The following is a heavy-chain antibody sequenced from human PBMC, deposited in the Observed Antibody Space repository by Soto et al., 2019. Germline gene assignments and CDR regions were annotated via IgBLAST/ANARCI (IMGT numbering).Heavy chain of an antibody. CDR2: ISAYNGNT. CDR3: ASETYSSSWSFYGMDV. CDR1: GYTFTSYG. D-gene: IGHD6-13*01. Sequence: ASVKVSCKASGYTFTSYGISWVRQAPGQGLEWMGWISAYNGNTNYAQKLQGRVTMTTDTSTSTAYMELRSLRSDDTAVYYCASETYSSSWSFYGMDVWGQGTTVTVSS. J-gene: IGHJ6*02. V-gene: IGHV1-18*01.